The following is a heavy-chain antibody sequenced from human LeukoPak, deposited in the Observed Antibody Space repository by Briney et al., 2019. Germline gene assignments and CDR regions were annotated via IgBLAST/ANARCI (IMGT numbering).Heavy chain of an antibody. J-gene: IGHJ5*02. CDR3: ARVPGDWFDP. CDR1: GGSISSYY. CDR2: IYYSGST. V-gene: IGHV4-59*01. D-gene: IGHD4-17*01. Sequence: SETLSLTCTVSGGSISSYYWSWIRQPPGKGLEWIGYIYYSGSTNYNPSLKSRVTISVDTSKNQFSLKLSSVTAADTAVYYRARVPGDWFDPWGQGTLVTVSS.